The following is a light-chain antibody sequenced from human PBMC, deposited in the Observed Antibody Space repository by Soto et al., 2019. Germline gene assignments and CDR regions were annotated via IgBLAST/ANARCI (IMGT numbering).Light chain of an antibody. CDR1: QGVSRK. Sequence: EIVMTQSPSTLSVAPGERVTFSCRASQGVSRKLAWYQHKPGQAPRLLISGASTGATGIPARFSGSGSGSEFTLTIDTLQSEDFAVYYCQQYHNWLPITFGQGTRLEIK. J-gene: IGKJ5*01. CDR2: GAS. CDR3: QQYHNWLPIT. V-gene: IGKV3-15*01.